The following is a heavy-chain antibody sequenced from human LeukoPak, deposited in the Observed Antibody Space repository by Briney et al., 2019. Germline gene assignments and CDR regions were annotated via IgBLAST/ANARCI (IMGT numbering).Heavy chain of an antibody. CDR3: ARDRSPENRYYYYMDV. CDR1: GFIFSSDS. Sequence: PGGSLRLSCATSGFIFSSDSMIWVRQAPGKGLEWVSSISSTGAYIYYADSLKGRFTISRDNAKNSLYLQMHSLRAEDTAVYYCARDRSPENRYYYYMDVWGKGTTVTVSS. CDR2: ISSTGAYI. D-gene: IGHD2/OR15-2a*01. V-gene: IGHV3-21*01. J-gene: IGHJ6*03.